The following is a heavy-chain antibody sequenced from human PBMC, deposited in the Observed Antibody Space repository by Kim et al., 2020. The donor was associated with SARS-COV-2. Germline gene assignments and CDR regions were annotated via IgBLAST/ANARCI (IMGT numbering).Heavy chain of an antibody. D-gene: IGHD3-3*01. CDR2: ISAYNGNT. CDR3: AREASSFLEPGYFQH. Sequence: ASVKVSCKASGYTFTSYGISWVRQAPGQGLEWMGWISAYNGNTNYAQKLQGRVTMTTDTSTSTAYMELRSLRSDDTAVYYCAREASSFLEPGYFQHWGQGTLVTGSS. CDR1: GYTFTSYG. J-gene: IGHJ1*01. V-gene: IGHV1-18*01.